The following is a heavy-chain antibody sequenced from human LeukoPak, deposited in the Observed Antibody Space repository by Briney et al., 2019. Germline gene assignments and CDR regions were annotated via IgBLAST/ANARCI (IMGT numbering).Heavy chain of an antibody. J-gene: IGHJ3*02. CDR2: INSDGSST. CDR3: AKDMWVTGAFDI. D-gene: IGHD2-21*02. V-gene: IGHV3-74*01. CDR1: GFTFSSYW. Sequence: GGSLRLSCAASGFTFSSYWMHWVRQAPGKGLVWVSRINSDGSSTSYADSVKGRFTISRDNAKNSLYLQMNSLRAEDTALYYCAKDMWVTGAFDIWGQGTMVTVSS.